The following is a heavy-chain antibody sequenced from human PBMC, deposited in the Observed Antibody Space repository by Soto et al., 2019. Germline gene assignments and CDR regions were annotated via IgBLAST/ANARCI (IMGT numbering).Heavy chain of an antibody. Sequence: SETLSLTCTVSGGSVSSGSYYWSWIRQPPGKGLEWIGYIYYSGSTNYNPSLKSRVTISVDTSKNQFSLKLSSVTAADTAVYYCARVYYDILTGYYWGPPPDYYYGMDVWGQGTTVTVSS. V-gene: IGHV4-61*01. J-gene: IGHJ6*02. CDR1: GGSVSSGSYY. CDR3: ARVYYDILTGYYWGPPPDYYYGMDV. CDR2: IYYSGST. D-gene: IGHD3-9*01.